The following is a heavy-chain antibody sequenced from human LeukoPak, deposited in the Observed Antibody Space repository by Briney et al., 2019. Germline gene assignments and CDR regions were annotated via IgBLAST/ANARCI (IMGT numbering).Heavy chain of an antibody. CDR3: ARDVAAAGTPRSDAFDI. CDR2: IYYSGST. Sequence: SETLSLTCTVSGGSISSYYWSWIRQPPGKGLEWIGYIYYSGSTNYNPSLKSRVTISVDTSKNQFSLKLSSVTAAGTAVYYCARDVAAAGTPRSDAFDIWGQGTMVTASS. D-gene: IGHD6-13*01. J-gene: IGHJ3*02. CDR1: GGSISSYY. V-gene: IGHV4-59*01.